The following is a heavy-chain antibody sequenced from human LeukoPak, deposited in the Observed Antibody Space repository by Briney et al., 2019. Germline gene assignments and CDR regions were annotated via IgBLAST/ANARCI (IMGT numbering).Heavy chain of an antibody. V-gene: IGHV1-69*06. CDR1: GGTFSSYA. CDR3: ARDQGSYGDFDY. D-gene: IGHD4/OR15-4a*01. J-gene: IGHJ4*02. Sequence: SVKVSCKASGGTFSSYAISWVRQAPGQGLEWMGGIIPIFGTANYAQKFQGGVTITADKSTSTAYMELSSLRSEDTAVYYCARDQGSYGDFDYWGQGTLVTVSS. CDR2: IIPIFGTA.